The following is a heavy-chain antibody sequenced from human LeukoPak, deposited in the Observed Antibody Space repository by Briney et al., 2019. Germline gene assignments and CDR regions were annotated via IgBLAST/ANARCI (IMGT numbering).Heavy chain of an antibody. V-gene: IGHV1-8*03. J-gene: IGHJ4*02. CDR2: MNPNSGNT. CDR1: GYTFTSYG. D-gene: IGHD3-10*01. Sequence: ASVKVSCKASGYTFTSYGINWVRQATGQGLEWMGWMNPNSGNTGYAQKFQGRVTITRNTSISTAYMELSGLRSEDTAVYYCARAEGTPYYYGSGSYYSVYWGQGTLVTVSS. CDR3: ARAEGTPYYYGSGSYYSVY.